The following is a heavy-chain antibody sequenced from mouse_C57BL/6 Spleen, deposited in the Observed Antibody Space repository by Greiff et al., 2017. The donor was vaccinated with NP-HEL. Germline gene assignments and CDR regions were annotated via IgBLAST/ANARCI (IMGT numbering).Heavy chain of an antibody. Sequence: QVQLQQPGAELVKPGASVKLSCKASGYTFTSYWMQWVKQRPGQGLEWIGEIDPSDSYTNYNQKFKGKATLTVDTSSSTAYMQLSSLTSEDSAVYYCARDPFTTVVAKGNAMDYWGQGTSVTVSS. CDR1: GYTFTSYW. CDR3: ARDPFTTVVAKGNAMDY. V-gene: IGHV1-50*01. D-gene: IGHD1-1*01. CDR2: IDPSDSYT. J-gene: IGHJ4*01.